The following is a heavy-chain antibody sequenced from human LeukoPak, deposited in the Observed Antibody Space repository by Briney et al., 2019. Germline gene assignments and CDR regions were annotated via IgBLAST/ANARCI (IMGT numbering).Heavy chain of an antibody. V-gene: IGHV3-64*01. CDR3: ARWARIAVAGRGMDV. D-gene: IGHD6-19*01. J-gene: IGHJ6*04. CDR1: GFTFSSYA. Sequence: GGSLRLSCAASGFTFSSYAMHWVRQAPGKGLEYVSAISSNGGSTYYANSVKGRFTISRDNAKNSLYLQMNSLRAEDTAVYYCARWARIAVAGRGMDVWGKGTTVTVSS. CDR2: ISSNGGST.